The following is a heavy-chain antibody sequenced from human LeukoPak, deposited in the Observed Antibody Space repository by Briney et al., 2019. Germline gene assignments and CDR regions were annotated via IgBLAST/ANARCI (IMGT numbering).Heavy chain of an antibody. D-gene: IGHD3-3*01. V-gene: IGHV3-9*01. CDR1: GFTFDDYA. Sequence: GGSLRLSCAVSGFTFDDYAMHWVRQVPGKGLEWVSGINWNSDSIGYADSVKGRFTISRDNSKNTLYLQMNSLRAEDTAVYYCARETHDFWSNWFDPWGQGTLVTVSS. CDR3: ARETHDFWSNWFDP. CDR2: INWNSDSI. J-gene: IGHJ5*02.